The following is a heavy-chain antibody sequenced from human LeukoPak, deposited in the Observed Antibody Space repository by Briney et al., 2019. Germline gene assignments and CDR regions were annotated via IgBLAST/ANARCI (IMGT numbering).Heavy chain of an antibody. D-gene: IGHD3-22*01. V-gene: IGHV3-23*01. CDR3: GKGERSDSGAYYYAL. J-gene: IGHJ4*02. CDR1: GFTFSSYA. CDR2: ISASGGDT. Sequence: PGGSLRLSCAASGFTFSSYAMSWVRQAPGKGLEWVSAISASGGDTYYADSVKGRFTISRDNSKNTLFLQMNSLRAEDTAVYYCGKGERSDSGAYYYALGGQGTPVTVSS.